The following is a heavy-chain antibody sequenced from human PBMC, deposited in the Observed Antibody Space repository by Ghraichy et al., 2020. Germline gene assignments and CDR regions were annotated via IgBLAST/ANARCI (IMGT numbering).Heavy chain of an antibody. V-gene: IGHV3-43*02. D-gene: IGHD3-10*01. CDR2: ISGDGGST. CDR1: GFTFDDYA. J-gene: IGHJ4*02. CDR3: AKDIYLWFGELSELNY. Sequence: GSLRLSCAASGFTFDDYAMHWVRQAPGKGLEWVSLISGDGGSTYYADSVKGRFTISRDNSKNSLYLQMNRLRTEDTALYYCAKDIYLWFGELSELNYWGQGTLVTVSS.